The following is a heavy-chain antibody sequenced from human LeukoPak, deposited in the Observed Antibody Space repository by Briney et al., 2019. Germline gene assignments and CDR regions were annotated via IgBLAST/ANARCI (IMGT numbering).Heavy chain of an antibody. J-gene: IGHJ4*02. Sequence: GGSLRLSCAASGFTLSSYGMSWVRHAPGKGLEWGSFISGSGGSTYYAASVKARFTISRDNSKNTLYLQMNSLRVEDTAVYYCAKDSRGYQDYFDYWGQGTLVTVSS. D-gene: IGHD3-22*01. CDR3: AKDSRGYQDYFDY. CDR1: GFTLSSYG. CDR2: ISGSGGST. V-gene: IGHV3-23*01.